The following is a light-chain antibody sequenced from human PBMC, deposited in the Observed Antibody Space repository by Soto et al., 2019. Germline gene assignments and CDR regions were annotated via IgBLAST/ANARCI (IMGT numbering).Light chain of an antibody. CDR2: GAS. CDR3: QQSDSTPIT. Sequence: DIQMTQSPSSLSASVGERVTITCRAGQSITSYLNWYQQKPGKAPKLLIYGASTLQSGVPSRFSGSGSGTDFTLTISSLQPEDFATYYCQQSDSTPITFGQGTRLEIK. V-gene: IGKV1-39*01. CDR1: QSITSY. J-gene: IGKJ5*01.